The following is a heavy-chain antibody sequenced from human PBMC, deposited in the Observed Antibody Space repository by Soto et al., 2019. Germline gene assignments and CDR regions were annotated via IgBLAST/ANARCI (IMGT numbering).Heavy chain of an antibody. V-gene: IGHV3-23*01. CDR3: AKAGFSSGWSPSYFDY. CDR1: GFTFSSYA. Sequence: EVQLLESGEGLVQPGRSLRLSCAASGFTFSSYAMNWVCQAPGKGLEWVSAMSGTGGSTYYADSVKGRFTISRDNSKNTLYLQMNSLRVEDTAVFYCAKAGFSSGWSPSYFDYWGQGTLVTVSS. D-gene: IGHD6-19*01. CDR2: MSGTGGST. J-gene: IGHJ4*02.